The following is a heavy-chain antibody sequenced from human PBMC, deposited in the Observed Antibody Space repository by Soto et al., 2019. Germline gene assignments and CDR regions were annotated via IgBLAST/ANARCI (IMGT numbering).Heavy chain of an antibody. CDR2: IDYSGNT. J-gene: IGHJ4*02. D-gene: IGHD3-10*01. V-gene: IGHV4-31*03. CDR3: ATFPNGSGTYPLDY. Sequence: QVQLQESGPGLVKPSQTLSLTCTVSGVSISSGGYYWSWIRQHPGKGLEWIGYIDYSGNTYYTPSLKRRITLSVDSSKNQFSLKLSSLPAADTTVYYCATFPNGSGTYPLDYWGQGTLVTVSS. CDR1: GVSISSGGYY.